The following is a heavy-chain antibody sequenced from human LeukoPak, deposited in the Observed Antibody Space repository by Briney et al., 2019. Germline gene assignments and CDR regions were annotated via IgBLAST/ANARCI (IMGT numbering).Heavy chain of an antibody. V-gene: IGHV1-18*01. CDR1: GYTFTSYG. CDR3: ARDWDSIAVAYFDP. J-gene: IGHJ5*02. Sequence: ASVKVSCKASGYTFTSYGISWVRQAPGQGLEWMGWISAYNGNTNYAQKLQGRVTMTTDTSTSTVYMELSSLRSEDTAVYYCARDWDSIAVAYFDPWGQGTLVTVSS. CDR2: ISAYNGNT. D-gene: IGHD6-19*01.